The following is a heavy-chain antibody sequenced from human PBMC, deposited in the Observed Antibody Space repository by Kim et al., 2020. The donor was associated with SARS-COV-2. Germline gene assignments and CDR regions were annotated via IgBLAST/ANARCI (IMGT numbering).Heavy chain of an antibody. CDR2: IYYSGST. D-gene: IGHD3-22*01. V-gene: IGHV4-31*03. CDR3: ASSSGYYYVFDY. J-gene: IGHJ4*02. Sequence: SETLSLTCTVSGGSISSGGYYWSWIRQHPGKGLEWIGYIYYSGSTSYNPSLKSRVTISVDTSKNQFSLKLSSVTAADTAVYYCASSSGYYYVFDYWGQGTLVTVSS. CDR1: GGSISSGGYY.